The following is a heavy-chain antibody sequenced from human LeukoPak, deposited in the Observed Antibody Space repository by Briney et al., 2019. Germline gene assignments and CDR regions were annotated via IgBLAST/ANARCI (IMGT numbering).Heavy chain of an antibody. D-gene: IGHD3-10*01. J-gene: IGHJ5*02. CDR1: GGSISSYY. CDR3: ARGGYGSGSYQNWFDP. Sequence: SETLSLTCTVSGGSISSYYWSWIRQPPGKGLEWIGYIYYSGSTNYNPSLKSRVTISVDTSKNQFSLKLSSVTAADTAVYYCARGGYGSGSYQNWFDPWGQGTLVTVSS. CDR2: IYYSGST. V-gene: IGHV4-59*01.